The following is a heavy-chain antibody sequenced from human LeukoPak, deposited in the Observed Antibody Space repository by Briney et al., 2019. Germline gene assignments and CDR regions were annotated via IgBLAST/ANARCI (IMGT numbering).Heavy chain of an antibody. V-gene: IGHV3-73*01. Sequence: GGSLRLSCAASGFTSSGSAMHWVRQASGKGLEWVGRIRSKANSYATAYAASVKGRFTISRDDSKNTAYLQMNSLKTEDTAVYYCTRDYGDYVGAFDIWGQGTMVTVSS. J-gene: IGHJ3*02. CDR2: IRSKANSYAT. D-gene: IGHD4-17*01. CDR1: GFTSSGSA. CDR3: TRDYGDYVGAFDI.